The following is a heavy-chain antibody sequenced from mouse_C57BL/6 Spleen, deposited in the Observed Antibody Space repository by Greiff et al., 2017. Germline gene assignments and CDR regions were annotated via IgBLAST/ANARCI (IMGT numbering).Heavy chain of an antibody. J-gene: IGHJ2*01. V-gene: IGHV1-64*01. CDR2: IHPNSGST. CDR3: ARGWDGYYVGY. Sequence: QVQLQQSGAELVKPGASVKLSCKASGYTFTSYWMHWVKQRPGQGLEWIGMIHPNSGSTNYNEKFKSKATLTVDKSSSTAYMQLSSLTSEDSAVYYCARGWDGYYVGYWGQGTTLTVSS. CDR1: GYTFTSYW. D-gene: IGHD2-3*01.